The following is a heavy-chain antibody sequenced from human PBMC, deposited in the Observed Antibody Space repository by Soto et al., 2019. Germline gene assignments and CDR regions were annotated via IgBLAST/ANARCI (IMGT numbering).Heavy chain of an antibody. J-gene: IGHJ4*02. CDR3: ARRSSGWYFDY. Sequence: EVQLLESGGGLVQPGGSLRLSCAASGFTFSSYAMSWVRQAPGKGVEWVSAISGSGGSTYYADSVKGRFTISRDNSKNTLYLQMNSLRAEDTAVYDCARRSSGWYFDYWGQGTLVTVSS. CDR2: ISGSGGST. CDR1: GFTFSSYA. V-gene: IGHV3-23*01. D-gene: IGHD6-19*01.